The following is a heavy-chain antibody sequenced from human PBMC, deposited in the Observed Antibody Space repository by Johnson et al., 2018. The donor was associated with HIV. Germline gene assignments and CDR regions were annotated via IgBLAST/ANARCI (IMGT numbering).Heavy chain of an antibody. Sequence: QVQLVESGGGVVQPGRSLRLSCAASGFTFSNYGMYWVHQAPGKGLEWVALISFDGDNKYYPDSVRGRFTISRDISKNTLYLQMNSLRAEDTAVYYYDSRARLGAFDIWGQGTMVTVSS. J-gene: IGHJ3*02. V-gene: IGHV3-30*03. D-gene: IGHD3-22*01. CDR1: GFTFSNYG. CDR2: ISFDGDNK. CDR3: DSRARLGAFDI.